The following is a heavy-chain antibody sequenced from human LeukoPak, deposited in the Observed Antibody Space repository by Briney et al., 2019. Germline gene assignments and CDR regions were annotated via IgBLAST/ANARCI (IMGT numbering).Heavy chain of an antibody. CDR1: GLTFSHAW. CDR2: IKSKFDGGTT. J-gene: IGHJ1*01. CDR3: AIEGRAYCGGDCSEYFQH. Sequence: PGGSLRLSCVASGLTFSHAWMSWVRQAPGKGLDWVGRIKSKFDGGTTHYAALVKGRSTISRDDSRNTLYLQMDSLKIEDTAIYYCAIEGRAYCGGDCSEYFQHWGQGTLVTVSS. V-gene: IGHV3-15*01. D-gene: IGHD2-21*02.